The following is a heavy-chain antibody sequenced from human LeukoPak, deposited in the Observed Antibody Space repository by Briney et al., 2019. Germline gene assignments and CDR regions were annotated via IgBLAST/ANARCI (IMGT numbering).Heavy chain of an antibody. CDR2: FDPEDGET. CDR3: ATGLVVVPAAIRGNYMDV. J-gene: IGHJ6*03. V-gene: IGHV1-24*01. CDR1: GYTLTELS. Sequence: GASVKVSCKVSGYTLTELSMHWVRQAPGKGLEWMGGFDPEDGETIYAQEFQGRVTMTEDTSTDTAYMELSSLRSEDTAVYYCATGLVVVPAAIRGNYMDVWGKGTTVTVSS. D-gene: IGHD2-2*01.